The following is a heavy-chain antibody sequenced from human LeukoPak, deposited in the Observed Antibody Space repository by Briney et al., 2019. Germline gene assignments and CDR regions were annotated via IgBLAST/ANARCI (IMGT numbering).Heavy chain of an antibody. CDR3: ARVRVGGTNYFDS. CDR1: GFTFSDYY. Sequence: PGGSLRLSCAASGFTFSDYYMSWIRQAPGKGLEWVSYISSSSSYTNYADSVKGRFTISRDNAKNSLYLQMNSLRAEDTAVYYCARVRVGGTNYFDSWGQGTLVTVSS. D-gene: IGHD1-26*01. J-gene: IGHJ4*02. CDR2: ISSSSSYT. V-gene: IGHV3-11*06.